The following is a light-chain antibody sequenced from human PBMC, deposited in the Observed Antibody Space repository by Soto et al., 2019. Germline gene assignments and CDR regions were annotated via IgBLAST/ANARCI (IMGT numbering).Light chain of an antibody. CDR2: DAS. J-gene: IGKJ4*01. Sequence: EIVLTQSPATLSLSPGERATLSCRASQSVSSYLAWYQQKPGQAPRLLIYDASNRATGIPARFSGSASGTDFTLTISSLEPEDFAVYYCQQRSTRLTFGGGTKVEIK. CDR3: QQRSTRLT. CDR1: QSVSSY. V-gene: IGKV3-11*01.